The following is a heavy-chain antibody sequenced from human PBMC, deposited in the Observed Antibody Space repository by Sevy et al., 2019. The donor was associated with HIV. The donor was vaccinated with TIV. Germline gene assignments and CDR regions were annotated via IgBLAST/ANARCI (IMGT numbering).Heavy chain of an antibody. CDR1: GYTFTSYG. J-gene: IGHJ3*02. Sequence: ASVKVSCTASGYTFTSYGISWVRQAPGQGLEWMGWISAYNDNTNYAQKLQGRVTLTTDTSTSTAYMELRSLRSDDPAVYYCARGYYDFWSGYYRRDAFDIWGQGTMVTVSS. D-gene: IGHD3-3*01. CDR3: ARGYYDFWSGYYRRDAFDI. V-gene: IGHV1-18*01. CDR2: ISAYNDNT.